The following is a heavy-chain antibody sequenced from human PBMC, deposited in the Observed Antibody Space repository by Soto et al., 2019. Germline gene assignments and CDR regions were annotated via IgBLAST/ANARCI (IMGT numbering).Heavy chain of an antibody. CDR1: GFSLSDHG. J-gene: IGHJ1*01. D-gene: IGHD3-16*01. V-gene: IGHV3-48*02. Sequence: XGSLILSCSASGFSLSDHGVNWVRQAPGKGLEWISSVNRGASSLYYAESVKGRFTMSRDDAKNSVYLQMNSLRDEDTAVYYCARQINWRDGGVWGQGTLVTVSS. CDR2: VNRGASSL. CDR3: ARQINWRDGGV.